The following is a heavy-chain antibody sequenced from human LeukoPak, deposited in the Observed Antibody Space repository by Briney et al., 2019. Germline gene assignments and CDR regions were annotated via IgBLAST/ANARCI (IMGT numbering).Heavy chain of an antibody. CDR1: GVSISSYY. CDR2: IYYSGST. V-gene: IGHV4-59*01. Sequence: SETLSLTCTVSGVSISSYYLSWIRQPPGKGLEWIGHIYYSGSTNYNPSLKSRVTMSVDTSKNQFSLKLSSVTAADTAVYYCARWVGYIDFWGQGTLVTVSS. D-gene: IGHD2-15*01. CDR3: ARWVGYIDF. J-gene: IGHJ4*02.